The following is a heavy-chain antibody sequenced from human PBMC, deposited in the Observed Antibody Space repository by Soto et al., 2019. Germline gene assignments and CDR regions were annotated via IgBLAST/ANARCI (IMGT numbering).Heavy chain of an antibody. Sequence: EVQLVESGGGLVQPGGSLRLSCEASGFSFTKDWMNWVRQAPGKGLEWVGRIKSNAVGGTTDYAGPVKGRFTISRDDSQRRLFLQMNNLTNEDTGVYHCTTDGLLDHAGIDFWGQGALVIVSS. CDR3: TTDGLLDHAGIDF. CDR1: GFSFTKDW. J-gene: IGHJ4*02. V-gene: IGHV3-15*07. CDR2: IKSNAVGGTT. D-gene: IGHD1-1*01.